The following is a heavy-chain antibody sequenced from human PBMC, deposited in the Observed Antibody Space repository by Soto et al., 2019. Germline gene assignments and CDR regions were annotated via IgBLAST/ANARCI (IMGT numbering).Heavy chain of an antibody. CDR3: ARDSSKYTYGSFYFDY. CDR2: ISYSSATI. D-gene: IGHD5-18*01. CDR1: GFTFSNYG. J-gene: IGHJ4*02. V-gene: IGHV3-48*02. Sequence: GSLRLSCAASGFTFSNYGINWVRQAPGRGLEWISFISYSSATIHYADSVRGRFTISRDNANNSLYLEMSSLRDEDTAVYFCARDSSKYTYGSFYFDYWGQGTLVTVSS.